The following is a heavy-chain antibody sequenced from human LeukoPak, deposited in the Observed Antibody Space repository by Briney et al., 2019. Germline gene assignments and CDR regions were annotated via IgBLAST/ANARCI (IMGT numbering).Heavy chain of an antibody. V-gene: IGHV4-59*01. CDR2: IYYSGST. D-gene: IGHD6-19*01. CDR1: GGSINSYF. J-gene: IGHJ4*02. CDR3: ARLPYSSGWYVY. Sequence: PSVTLSLTCSVSGGSINSYFWSWIRQPPGKGLEWIGYIYYSGSTNYNPSLESRVTISVDTSKNQFSLKLSSVTASDTAVYYCARLPYSSGWYVYWGQGILVTVSS.